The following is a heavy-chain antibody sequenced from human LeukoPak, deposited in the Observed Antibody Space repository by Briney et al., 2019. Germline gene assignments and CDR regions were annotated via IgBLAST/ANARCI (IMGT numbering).Heavy chain of an antibody. D-gene: IGHD3-10*01. J-gene: IGHJ4*02. CDR2: ISSSGSTK. CDR1: GFTFSSYE. Sequence: GGSLRLSCAASGFTFSSYEMNWVRQAPGQGLEWVSYISSSGSTKYYADSVKGRFTISRDNAKNSLYLQMNSLRAEDTAVYYCARASITMVRGELVYYFDFWGQGTLVTVSS. CDR3: ARASITMVRGELVYYFDF. V-gene: IGHV3-48*03.